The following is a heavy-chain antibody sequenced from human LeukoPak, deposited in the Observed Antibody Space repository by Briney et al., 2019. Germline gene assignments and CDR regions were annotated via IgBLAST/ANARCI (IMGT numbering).Heavy chain of an antibody. Sequence: GGSLRLSCAASGFTFSNYNMNWVRPAPGKGLEWVSCISISSNYIYYPDSVKGRFTISRDNAKNSLYLQINSLRAEDTAVYYCARDGGGGLDYWGQGTLVTVSS. V-gene: IGHV3-21*01. CDR2: ISISSNYI. CDR3: ARDGGGGLDY. J-gene: IGHJ4*02. D-gene: IGHD2-15*01. CDR1: GFTFSNYN.